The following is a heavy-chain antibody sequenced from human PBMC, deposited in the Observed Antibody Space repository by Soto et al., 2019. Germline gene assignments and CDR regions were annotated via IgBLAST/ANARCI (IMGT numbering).Heavy chain of an antibody. D-gene: IGHD4-17*01. CDR1: GGTLSRFA. Sequence: QVQLVQSGAEVKKPESSVKVSCKASGGTLSRFAIIWVRQAPGQGLEWMGGIIPLVGAANYAQKFQGRVTITAGESTSTAYMELSSLRSEDAAVYYCARGRSQDYSDYEEYAFDIWGQGTMVTVS. V-gene: IGHV1-69*01. CDR2: IIPLVGAA. CDR3: ARGRSQDYSDYEEYAFDI. J-gene: IGHJ3*02.